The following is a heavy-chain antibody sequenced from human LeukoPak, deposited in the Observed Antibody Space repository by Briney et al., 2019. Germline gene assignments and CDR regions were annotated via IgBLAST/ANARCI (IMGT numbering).Heavy chain of an antibody. CDR2: ISAYNGNT. D-gene: IGHD5-12*01. CDR3: ARIPGRLRADYYYYYMDV. Sequence: ASVTVSCKASGYTFTSYGISWVRQAPGQGLEWMGWISAYNGNTNYAQKLQGRVTMTTDTSTSTAYMELRSLGSDDTAVYYCARIPGRLRADYYYYYMDVWGKGTTVTVSS. CDR1: GYTFTSYG. J-gene: IGHJ6*03. V-gene: IGHV1-18*01.